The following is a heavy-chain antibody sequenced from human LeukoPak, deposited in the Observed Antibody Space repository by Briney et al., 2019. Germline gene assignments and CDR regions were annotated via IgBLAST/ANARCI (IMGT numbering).Heavy chain of an antibody. CDR1: GYTFTDYY. CDR2: INPNSGGT. J-gene: IGHJ4*02. Sequence: ASVKVSCKASGYTFTDYYIHWVRQAPGQGREWMGWINPNSGGTNNAQKFHGRVTMTRDTSTTTAYMELSGLRSDDTAVFYCARVSANWDTYFHYWGQGSLVTVSS. V-gene: IGHV1-2*02. CDR3: ARVSANWDTYFHY. D-gene: IGHD7-27*01.